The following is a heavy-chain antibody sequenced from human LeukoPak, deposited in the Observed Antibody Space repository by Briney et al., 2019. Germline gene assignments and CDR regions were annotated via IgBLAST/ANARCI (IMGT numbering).Heavy chain of an antibody. CDR1: GGSFSGYY. CDR2: INHSGST. Sequence: SETLSLTCAVYGGSFSGYYWSWIRQPPGRGLEWIGEINHSGSTNYNPSLKSRVTISVDTSKNQFSLKLSSVTAADTAVYYCARVHDFWSGYYTNFDYWGQGTLVTVSS. CDR3: ARVHDFWSGYYTNFDY. V-gene: IGHV4-34*01. J-gene: IGHJ4*02. D-gene: IGHD3-3*01.